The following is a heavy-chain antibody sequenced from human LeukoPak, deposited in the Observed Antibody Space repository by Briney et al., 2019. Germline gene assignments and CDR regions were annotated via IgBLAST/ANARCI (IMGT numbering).Heavy chain of an antibody. CDR3: ATETIGRHYDY. CDR2: IGPSGTDR. V-gene: IGHV3-21*01. D-gene: IGHD1-14*01. Sequence: GGSLRLSCAASGFTFSSCGFNWVRQAPGKGLEWVSSIGPSGTDRYYADSVRGRFTISRDNAKTSMYLQMDSLRDEDTAVYYCATETIGRHYDYWGQGTLLTVSS. J-gene: IGHJ4*02. CDR1: GFTFSSCG.